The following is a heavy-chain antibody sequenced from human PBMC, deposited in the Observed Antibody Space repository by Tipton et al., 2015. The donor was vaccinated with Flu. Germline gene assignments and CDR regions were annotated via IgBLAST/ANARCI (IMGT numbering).Heavy chain of an antibody. CDR1: GYTFAGYY. Sequence: QMQLVQSGAEVKKPGASVKVSCKASGYTFAGYYMHWVRQAPGQGLEWMGRINPNSGGTNYAQKFQGRVTMTRDTSISTAYMELSRLGSDDTAVYYCSLLGIEQWLVRSGDYWGQGTLVTVSS. J-gene: IGHJ4*02. D-gene: IGHD6-19*01. CDR3: SLLGIEQWLVRSGDY. V-gene: IGHV1-2*06. CDR2: INPNSGGT.